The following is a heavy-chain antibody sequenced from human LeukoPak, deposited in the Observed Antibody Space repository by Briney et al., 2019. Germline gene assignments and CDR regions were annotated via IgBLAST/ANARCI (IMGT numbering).Heavy chain of an antibody. Sequence: PGGSLRLSCTASGFTFASHSMTWVRQALGKGLEWVSAITTSGDNTYYAESVRGRFTISRDNSKNTLSLQMNSLRVEDTAVYYCARDLPGLVWFGNWGQGSLVTVSS. CDR1: GFTFASHS. D-gene: IGHD3-10*01. CDR2: ITTSGDNT. V-gene: IGHV3-23*01. CDR3: ARDLPGLVWFGN. J-gene: IGHJ4*02.